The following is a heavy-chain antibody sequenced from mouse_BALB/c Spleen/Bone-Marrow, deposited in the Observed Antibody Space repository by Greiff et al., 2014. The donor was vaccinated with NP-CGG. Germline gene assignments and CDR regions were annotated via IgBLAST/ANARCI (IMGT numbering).Heavy chain of an antibody. CDR1: GFNIKDTY. D-gene: IGHD2-2*01. CDR2: IDPANGNT. CDR3: ARWLPLAY. Sequence: VHVKQSGAELVKPGASVKLSCTASGFNIKDTYMHWVKQRPEQGLEWIGRIDPANGNTKYDPKFQGKATITVDTSSNTAYLQLSSLTSEDTAVYYCARWLPLAYWGQGTLVTVSA. J-gene: IGHJ3*01. V-gene: IGHV14-3*02.